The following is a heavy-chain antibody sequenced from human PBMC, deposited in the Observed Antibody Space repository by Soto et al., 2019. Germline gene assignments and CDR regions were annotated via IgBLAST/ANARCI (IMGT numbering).Heavy chain of an antibody. Sequence: SETLSPTCTVSGGSVSSGSYYWSWIRQPPGKGLEWIGYIYYSGSTNYNPSLKSRVTISVDTSKNQFSLKLSSVTAADTAVYYCARVLRYYAYYYGMDVWGQGTTVTVSS. V-gene: IGHV4-61*01. J-gene: IGHJ6*02. CDR2: IYYSGST. CDR3: ARVLRYYAYYYGMDV. D-gene: IGHD1-26*01. CDR1: GGSVSSGSYY.